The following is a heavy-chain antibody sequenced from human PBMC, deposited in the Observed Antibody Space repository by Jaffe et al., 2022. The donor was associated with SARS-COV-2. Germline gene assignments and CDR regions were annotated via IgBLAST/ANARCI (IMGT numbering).Heavy chain of an antibody. CDR3: ARDYCSSGSCNSPENRFDP. D-gene: IGHD2-15*01. J-gene: IGHJ5*02. CDR1: GYTFTSSY. V-gene: IGHV1-46*01. CDR2: INTSGGTT. Sequence: QVQLVQSGAEVKKPGASVKVSCKASGYTFTSSYMHWVRQAPGEGLEWVGIINTSGGTTNYAQKFQGRVTMTRDTSTSTVYMELSSLSSEDTAVYYCARDYCSSGSCNSPENRFDPWGQGTLVTVSS.